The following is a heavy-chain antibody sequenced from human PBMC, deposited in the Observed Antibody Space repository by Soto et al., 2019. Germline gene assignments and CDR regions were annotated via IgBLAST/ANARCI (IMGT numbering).Heavy chain of an antibody. CDR2: IYYSGST. CDR1: GGSISSSSYY. J-gene: IGHJ3*02. V-gene: IGHV4-39*01. CDR3: ARRPGATTAFDI. Sequence: KPSETLSLTCTVSGGSISSSSYYWGWIRQPPGKGLEWIGSIYYSGSTYYNPSLKSRVTISVDPSKNQFSLKLSSVTAADTAVYYCARRPGATTAFDIWGQGTMVTVSS. D-gene: IGHD1-26*01.